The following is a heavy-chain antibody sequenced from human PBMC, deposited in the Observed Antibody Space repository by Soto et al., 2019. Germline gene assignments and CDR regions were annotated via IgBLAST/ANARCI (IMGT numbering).Heavy chain of an antibody. CDR1: GYTFTSYD. J-gene: IGHJ4*02. Sequence: ASVKVSCKASGYTFTSYDINWVRQATGQGLEWMGWMNPNSGNTGYAQKFQGRVTMTRNTSISTAYMELSSLRSEDTAVYYCARSLFPSGSAPGDWGQGTRVTVAS. CDR2: MNPNSGNT. D-gene: IGHD3-3*01. V-gene: IGHV1-8*01. CDR3: ARSLFPSGSAPGD.